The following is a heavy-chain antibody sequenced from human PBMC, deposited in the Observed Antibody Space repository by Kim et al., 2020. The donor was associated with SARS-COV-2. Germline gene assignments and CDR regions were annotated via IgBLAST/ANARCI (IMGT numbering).Heavy chain of an antibody. CDR2: MNPYSGNT. J-gene: IGHJ4*02. CDR1: GYTFTTYD. D-gene: IGHD2-2*01. V-gene: IGHV1-8*01. Sequence: ASVKVSCKASGYTFTTYDINWVRQATGQGPEWMGWMNPYSGNTGYAQKFQGRVTMTSDTSIATAYMELSGLRLDDTAVYYCARQEGREQTSSYAYWGQGTLITVSA. CDR3: ARQEGREQTSSYAY.